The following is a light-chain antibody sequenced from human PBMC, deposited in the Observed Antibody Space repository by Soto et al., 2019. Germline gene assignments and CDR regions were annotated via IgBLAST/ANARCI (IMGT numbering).Light chain of an antibody. Sequence: IQLTQSPSSLSASVGDRVTITCRASQGISSYLAWYQQKPGKAPKFLIYAASTLQRGFPSRFSGSGSGTYFTLTISSRQPEDFSTDSCQQLNSYPPTFGQGTELEIK. CDR2: AAS. J-gene: IGKJ2*01. V-gene: IGKV1-9*01. CDR3: QQLNSYPPT. CDR1: QGISSY.